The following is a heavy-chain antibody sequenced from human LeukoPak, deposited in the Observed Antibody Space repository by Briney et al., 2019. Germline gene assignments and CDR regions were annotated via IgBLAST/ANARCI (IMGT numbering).Heavy chain of an antibody. CDR2: IYPNSGAT. V-gene: IGHV1-2*02. CDR1: GYTFTGYY. CDR3: GTLLSNGPFDY. Sequence: ASVKVSCKASGYTFTGYYMHWVRQAPGQGLEWMGWIYPNSGATKYAQKFQGRVTMTRDTSISTAYMELSGLRSNDTAVYYCGTLLSNGPFDYWGQGSLVTVSS. J-gene: IGHJ4*02.